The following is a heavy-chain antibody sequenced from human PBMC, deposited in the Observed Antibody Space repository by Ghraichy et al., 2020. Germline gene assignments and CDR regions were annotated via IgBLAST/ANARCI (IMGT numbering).Heavy chain of an antibody. Sequence: SGPTLVKPTQTLTLTCTFSGFSLSTSGMCVSWIRQPPGKALEWLARIDCDDDKYYSTSLKTRLTISKDTSKNQVVLTMTNMDPVDTATYYCARIRLYSSSTGTYYYYGMDVWGQVTTVTVAS. V-gene: IGHV2-70*11. J-gene: IGHJ6*02. CDR2: IDCDDDK. CDR1: GFSLSTSGMC. D-gene: IGHD6-6*01. CDR3: ARIRLYSSSTGTYYYYGMDV.